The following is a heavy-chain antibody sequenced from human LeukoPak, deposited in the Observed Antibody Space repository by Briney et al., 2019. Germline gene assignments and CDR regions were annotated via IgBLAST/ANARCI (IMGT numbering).Heavy chain of an antibody. Sequence: ASVKVSCKASGYTFTSHTMNWVRQAPGQGLEWMGWINTNTGNPTYAQGFTGRFVFSLDTSVSTAYLRISSLRAVDTAVYYCVRKGYCSGTGCYNLDYWGQGTLVTVSS. J-gene: IGHJ4*02. CDR2: INTNTGNP. V-gene: IGHV7-4-1*02. D-gene: IGHD2-2*02. CDR1: GYTFTSHT. CDR3: VRKGYCSGTGCYNLDY.